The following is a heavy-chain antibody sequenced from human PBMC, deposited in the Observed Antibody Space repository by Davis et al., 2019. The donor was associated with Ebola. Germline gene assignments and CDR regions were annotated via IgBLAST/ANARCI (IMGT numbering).Heavy chain of an antibody. J-gene: IGHJ4*02. CDR2: INPHNVNT. V-gene: IGHV1-18*04. D-gene: IGHD1-1*01. Sequence: ASVPVSCKASRCTFTTYGIPSVRAPPGHRLVWMGWINPHNVNTNYGQNVQGRVTMTTDTSTSTAYMEVGSLKSDDTAVYYCARAQFPTTSDHWGQGTLVTVAS. CDR1: RCTFTTYG. CDR3: ARAQFPTTSDH.